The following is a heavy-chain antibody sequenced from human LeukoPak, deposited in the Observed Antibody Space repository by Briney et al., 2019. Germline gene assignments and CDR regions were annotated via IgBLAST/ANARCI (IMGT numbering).Heavy chain of an antibody. V-gene: IGHV3-7*01. J-gene: IGHJ3*02. CDR1: GFTFSSYW. CDR3: ARYCSGGSCDDAFGI. CDR2: IKQDGSEK. D-gene: IGHD2-15*01. Sequence: GGSLRLSCAASGFTFSSYWMSWVRQAPGKGLEWVANIKQDGSEKYYVDSVKGRFTISRDNAKNSLYLQMNSLRAEDTAVYYCARYCSGGSCDDAFGIWGQGTMVTVSS.